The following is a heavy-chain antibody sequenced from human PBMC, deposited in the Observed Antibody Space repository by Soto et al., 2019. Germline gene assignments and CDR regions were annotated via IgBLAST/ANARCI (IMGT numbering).Heavy chain of an antibody. Sequence: ASVKVSCKASGYTFTSYGISWVRQAPGQGLEWMGWISAYNGNTNYAQKLQGRVTMTTDTSTSTAYMELRSLRSDDTAVYYCARESVGYYDFWHNNWFDPWGQGTLVTVSS. CDR1: GYTFTSYG. D-gene: IGHD3-3*01. V-gene: IGHV1-18*01. CDR2: ISAYNGNT. CDR3: ARESVGYYDFWHNNWFDP. J-gene: IGHJ5*02.